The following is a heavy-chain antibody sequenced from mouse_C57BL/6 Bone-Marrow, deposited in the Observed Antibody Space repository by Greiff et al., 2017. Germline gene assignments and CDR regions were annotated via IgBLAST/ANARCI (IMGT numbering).Heavy chain of an antibody. CDR1: GYTFTSYW. CDR3: ARWGYYGSSYLYYYAMDY. J-gene: IGHJ4*01. CDR2: IDPSGSDT. D-gene: IGHD1-1*01. Sequence: VQLQQPGAELVMPGASVKLSCKASGYTFTSYWMHWVKQRPGQGLEWIGEIDPSGSDTNYNQKFKGTSTLTVDKSSSTAYMQLSSLTSDDSAVYYCARWGYYGSSYLYYYAMDYWGQGTSVTVSS. V-gene: IGHV1-69*01.